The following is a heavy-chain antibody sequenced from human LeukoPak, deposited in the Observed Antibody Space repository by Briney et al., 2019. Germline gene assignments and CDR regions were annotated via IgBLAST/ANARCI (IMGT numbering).Heavy chain of an antibody. CDR1: GFTVSSNY. V-gene: IGHV3-66*01. Sequence: GGSLRLSCAASGFTVSSNYMSWVRQAPGKGLEWVSVIYSGGSTYYADSVKGRFTISRDNSKNTLYLQMNSLRAEDTAVYYCARELDSSSWSDHYYYYGMDVWGQGTTVTVSS. CDR2: IYSGGST. J-gene: IGHJ6*02. D-gene: IGHD6-13*01. CDR3: ARELDSSSWSDHYYYYGMDV.